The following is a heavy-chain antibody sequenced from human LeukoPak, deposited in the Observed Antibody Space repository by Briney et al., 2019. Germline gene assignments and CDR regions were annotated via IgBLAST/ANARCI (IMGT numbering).Heavy chain of an antibody. CDR1: GYSISSGYY. J-gene: IGHJ4*02. D-gene: IGHD1-14*01. Sequence: PSETLSLTCTVSGYSISSGYYWGWIRQPPGKGLEWIGSIYHSGSTYYNPSLESRVTVSIATSKSQFSLKLRSVTAADTAVYYCARFGSRIGTGASFGFDSWGQGTLVLVSS. CDR3: ARFGSRIGTGASFGFDS. CDR2: IYHSGST. V-gene: IGHV4-38-2*02.